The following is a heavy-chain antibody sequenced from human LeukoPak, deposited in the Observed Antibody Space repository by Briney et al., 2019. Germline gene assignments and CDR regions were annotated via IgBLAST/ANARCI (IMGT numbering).Heavy chain of an antibody. J-gene: IGHJ4*02. V-gene: IGHV4-59*02. CDR1: GGSVSSYY. D-gene: IGHD3-22*01. CDR3: ARAPGGGYYSYYFDY. Sequence: SETLSLTCTVSGGSVSSYYWSWIRQPPGKGLEWIGYIYYSGSTNYNPSLKSRVTISLDTSKYQFSLKLSSVTAADTAVYYCARAPGGGYYSYYFDYWGQGTLVTVSS. CDR2: IYYSGST.